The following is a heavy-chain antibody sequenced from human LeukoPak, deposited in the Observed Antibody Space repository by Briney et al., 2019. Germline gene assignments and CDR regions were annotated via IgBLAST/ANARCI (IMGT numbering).Heavy chain of an antibody. D-gene: IGHD1-26*01. Sequence: GGSLRLSCAASGFTFSSYAMSWVRQAPGKGLEWVSSISPGSDYIYYADSVKGRFTISRDNADNSLSLQMNSLRAEDTAVYYCARVEWELRTNDYWGQGALVTVSS. CDR3: ARVEWELRTNDY. CDR1: GFTFSSYA. CDR2: ISPGSDYI. V-gene: IGHV3-21*01. J-gene: IGHJ4*01.